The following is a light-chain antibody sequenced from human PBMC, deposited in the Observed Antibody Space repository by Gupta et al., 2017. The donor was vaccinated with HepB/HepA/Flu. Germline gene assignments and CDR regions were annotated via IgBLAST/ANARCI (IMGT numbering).Light chain of an antibody. V-gene: IGLV2-14*03. CDR1: NTDVGGHTY. Sequence: HSAMTQPASVSGSLGQSITTSCTGTNTDVGGHTYVSWYQHHPGKVPTIIIYDVNDRPSGISNRFSGSKSGNTASLNISGLQAEDEADYYCSSYIYSNTLSYIFGTGTKVSVL. CDR2: DVN. CDR3: SSYIYSNTLSYI. J-gene: IGLJ1*01.